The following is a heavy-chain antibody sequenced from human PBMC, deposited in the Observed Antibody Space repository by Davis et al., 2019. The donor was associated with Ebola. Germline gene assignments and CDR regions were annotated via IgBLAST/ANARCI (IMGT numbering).Heavy chain of an antibody. CDR3: ARNFIGRLTPDY. Sequence: ASVQVSCKASGYTFTSYGISWVRQAPGQGLEWMGWISAYNGNTNYAQKLQGRVTMTTDTSTSTAYMELRSLRSDDTAVYYCARNFIGRLTPDYWGQGTLVTVSS. CDR1: GYTFTSYG. V-gene: IGHV1-18*01. CDR2: ISAYNGNT. J-gene: IGHJ4*02. D-gene: IGHD1-1*01.